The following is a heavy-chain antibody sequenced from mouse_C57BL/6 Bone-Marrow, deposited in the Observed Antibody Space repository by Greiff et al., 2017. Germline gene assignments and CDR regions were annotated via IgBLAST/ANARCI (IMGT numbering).Heavy chain of an antibody. J-gene: IGHJ4*01. Sequence: EVQLQQSGPELVKPGASVKISCKASGYTFTDYYMNWVKQSHGKSLEWIGDINPNNGGTSYNQKFKDKATLPVAKSSSTAYMELRSLTSGDSAVYYCARFHYGSSHYYAMDYWGQGTSVTVSS. CDR3: ARFHYGSSHYYAMDY. V-gene: IGHV1-26*01. CDR1: GYTFTDYY. CDR2: INPNNGGT. D-gene: IGHD1-1*01.